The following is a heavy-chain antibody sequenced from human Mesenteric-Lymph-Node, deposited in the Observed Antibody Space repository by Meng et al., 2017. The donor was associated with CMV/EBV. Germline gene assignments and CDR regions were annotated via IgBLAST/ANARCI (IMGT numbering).Heavy chain of an antibody. CDR3: ARTAYSSSPSTYFDY. D-gene: IGHD6-13*01. CDR1: GGSFSGYY. J-gene: IGHJ4*02. Sequence: VYGGSFSGYYWSWIRQPPGKGLEWIGEINHSGSTNYNPSLKSRVTISVDTSKNQFSLKLSSVTAADTAVYYCARTAYSSSPSTYFDYWGQGTLVTVSS. CDR2: INHSGST. V-gene: IGHV4-34*01.